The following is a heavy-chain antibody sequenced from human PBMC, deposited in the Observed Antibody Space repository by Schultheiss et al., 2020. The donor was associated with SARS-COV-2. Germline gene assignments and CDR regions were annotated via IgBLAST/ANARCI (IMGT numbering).Heavy chain of an antibody. CDR2: IYHSGST. CDR3: ARMDSSGWYYFDY. D-gene: IGHD6-19*01. V-gene: IGHV4-34*01. CDR1: GGSFSGYY. J-gene: IGHJ4*02. Sequence: SETLSLTCAVYGGSFSGYYWSWIRQPPGKGLEWIGSIYHSGSTYYNPSLKSRVTISVDTSKNQFSLKLSSVTAADTAVYYCARMDSSGWYYFDYWGQGTLVTVSS.